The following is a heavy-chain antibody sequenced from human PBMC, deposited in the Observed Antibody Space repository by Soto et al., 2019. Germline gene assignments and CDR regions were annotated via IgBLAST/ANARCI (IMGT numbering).Heavy chain of an antibody. V-gene: IGHV1-3*01. D-gene: IGHD6-19*01. CDR2: INAGNGNT. CDR3: ARVSGIAVAEV. Sequence: QVQLVQSGAEVKKPGASVKVSCKASGYTFTSYAMHWVRQAPGQRLEWMGWINAGNGNTKYSQKFQGRVTITRDTSASTAYMELSSLRAEDTAVYYCARVSGIAVAEVWGQGTLVTVSS. J-gene: IGHJ4*02. CDR1: GYTFTSYA.